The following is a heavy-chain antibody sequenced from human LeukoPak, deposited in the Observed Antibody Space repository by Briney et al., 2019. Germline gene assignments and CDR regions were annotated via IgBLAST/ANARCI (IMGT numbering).Heavy chain of an antibody. Sequence: SETLSLTCAVYGGSFSGDYLSWIRQPPGKGLEWIGEINHSGSTNYNPSLKSRVTISVDTSKNQFSLKLSSVTAADTAVYYCASECSGYYQGRDYWGQGTLVTVSS. CDR1: GGSFSGDY. D-gene: IGHD3-22*01. J-gene: IGHJ4*02. CDR2: INHSGST. CDR3: ASECSGYYQGRDY. V-gene: IGHV4-34*01.